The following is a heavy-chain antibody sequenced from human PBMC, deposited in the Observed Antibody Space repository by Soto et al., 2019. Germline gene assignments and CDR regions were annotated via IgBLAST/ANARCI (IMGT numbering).Heavy chain of an antibody. CDR1: GGTFSSYT. J-gene: IGHJ6*03. D-gene: IGHD5-18*01. V-gene: IGHV1-69*02. CDR3: ARGDTAMVIGNYYHYMDV. Sequence: GASVKVSCKASGGTFSSYTISWVRQAPGQGLEWMGRIIPILGIANYAQKFQGRVTITADKSTSTAYMELSSLRSEDTAVYYCARGDTAMVIGNYYHYMDVWGKGTTVTVSS. CDR2: IIPILGIA.